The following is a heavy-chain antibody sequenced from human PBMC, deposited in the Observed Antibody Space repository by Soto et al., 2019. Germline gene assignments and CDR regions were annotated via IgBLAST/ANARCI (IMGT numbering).Heavy chain of an antibody. V-gene: IGHV4-4*02. CDR3: ARHIAAAGTSVRYYYYMDV. CDR1: SGSISSSNW. Sequence: QVQLQESGPGLVKPSGTLSLTCAVSSGSISSSNWSSWVRQPPGKGLEWIGEIYHSGSTNYNPSLKSRVTISVDKSKNQFSLKLSSVTAADTAVYYCARHIAAAGTSVRYYYYMDVWGKVTTVTVSS. CDR2: IYHSGST. J-gene: IGHJ6*03. D-gene: IGHD6-13*01.